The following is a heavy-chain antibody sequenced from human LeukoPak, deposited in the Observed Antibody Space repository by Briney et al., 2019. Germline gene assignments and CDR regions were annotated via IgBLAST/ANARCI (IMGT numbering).Heavy chain of an antibody. Sequence: ASVKVSCKASGYTFTGYYIHWVRQAPGQGLEWMGWINPNSGGTNYAQKFQGWVTMTRDTSISTAYMELSRLRSEDTAVYYCATGSYSSSSRSFDYWGQGTLVTVSS. CDR3: ATGSYSSSSRSFDY. CDR2: INPNSGGT. D-gene: IGHD6-6*01. V-gene: IGHV1-2*04. J-gene: IGHJ4*02. CDR1: GYTFTGYY.